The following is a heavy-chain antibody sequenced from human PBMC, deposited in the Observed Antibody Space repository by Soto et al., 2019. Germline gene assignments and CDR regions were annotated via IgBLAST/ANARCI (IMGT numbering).Heavy chain of an antibody. CDR2: ISSSSSYI. V-gene: IGHV3-21*01. D-gene: IGHD4-17*01. Sequence: GGSLRLSCAASGFTFSSYSMNWVRQAPGKGLEWVSSISSSSSYIYYADSVKGRFTISRDNAKNSLYLQMNSLRAEDTAVYYCARGTGTIQYWYFDLWGRGTLVTVSS. CDR3: ARGTGTIQYWYFDL. J-gene: IGHJ2*01. CDR1: GFTFSSYS.